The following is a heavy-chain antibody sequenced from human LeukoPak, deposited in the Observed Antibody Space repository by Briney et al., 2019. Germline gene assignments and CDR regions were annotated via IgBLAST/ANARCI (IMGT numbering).Heavy chain of an antibody. Sequence: GGTLRLSCAASGFTFSSYGMSWVRQAPGKGLEWVSAISGSGSSTYYAASVKGRFTISRDNSKNTLYLQMNSLRAEDTAVYYCTTDVAQLSVDYWGQGTLVTVSS. CDR1: GFTFSSYG. CDR3: TTDVAQLSVDY. J-gene: IGHJ4*02. D-gene: IGHD5-18*01. CDR2: ISGSGSST. V-gene: IGHV3-23*01.